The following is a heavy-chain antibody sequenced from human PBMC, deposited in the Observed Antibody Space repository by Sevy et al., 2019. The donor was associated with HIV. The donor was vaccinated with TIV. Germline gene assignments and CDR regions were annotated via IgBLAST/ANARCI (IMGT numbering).Heavy chain of an antibody. CDR1: EFTFSSYW. J-gene: IGHJ4*02. CDR3: ARGSATLAAAGISVGWY. V-gene: IGHV3-74*01. CDR2: INSDGSDT. Sequence: GGSLRLSCAASEFTFSSYWMHWVRQAPGKGLLWVSRINSDGSDTNYADSVKGRFTISRDNAKNSLYLQMNSLRAEDTAVYYCARGSATLAAAGISVGWYWGQGTLVTVSS. D-gene: IGHD6-13*01.